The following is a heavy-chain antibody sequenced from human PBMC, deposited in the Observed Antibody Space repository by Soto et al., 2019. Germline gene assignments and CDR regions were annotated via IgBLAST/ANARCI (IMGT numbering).Heavy chain of an antibody. CDR1: GGSISSYY. Sequence: PSDTLSLTCTVSGGSISSYYWTWIRQPPGKGLEWIGFMYNSGSTHYNPSLKSRVTISLDTSKNQFSLNLRSVTAADTAVYYCASMGYHYGSGSYPLDYWGQGTLVTVSS. CDR2: MYNSGST. D-gene: IGHD3-10*01. CDR3: ASMGYHYGSGSYPLDY. V-gene: IGHV4-59*08. J-gene: IGHJ4*02.